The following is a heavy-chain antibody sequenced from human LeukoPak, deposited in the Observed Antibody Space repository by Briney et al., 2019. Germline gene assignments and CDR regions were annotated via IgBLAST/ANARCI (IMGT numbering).Heavy chain of an antibody. CDR3: AKGVAFDY. CDR1: GFTFSSYG. J-gene: IGHJ4*02. Sequence: PRRSLRLSCAASGFTFSSYGIHWVRQAPGKGLEWVAVISYDGSHEYYADSVKGRFTISRDNSKNTLYLQMNDLRAEDTAVYYCAKGVAFDYWGQGTLVTVSS. CDR2: ISYDGSHE. V-gene: IGHV3-30*18. D-gene: IGHD5-12*01.